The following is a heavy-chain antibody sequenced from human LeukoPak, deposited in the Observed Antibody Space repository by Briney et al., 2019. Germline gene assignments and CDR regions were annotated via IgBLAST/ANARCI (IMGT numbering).Heavy chain of an antibody. CDR1: GFTFTSSA. Sequence: GASVKVSCKASGFTFTSSAMQWVRQARGQRLEWIGWIVVGSGNTNYAQKFQERVTITRDMSTSTAYMELSSLGSEDTAVYYCAARGGQQLAQGRYYYYGMDVWGQGTTVTVSS. V-gene: IGHV1-58*02. D-gene: IGHD6-13*01. CDR3: AARGGQQLAQGRYYYYGMDV. J-gene: IGHJ6*02. CDR2: IVVGSGNT.